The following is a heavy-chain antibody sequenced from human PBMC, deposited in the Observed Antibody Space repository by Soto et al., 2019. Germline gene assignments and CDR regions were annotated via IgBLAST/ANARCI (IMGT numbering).Heavy chain of an antibody. D-gene: IGHD3-10*01. Sequence: GGSLRLSCAASGFTFSSYAMSWVRQAPGKGLEWVSAISGSGGSTYYADSVKGRFTISRDNSKNTLYLQMNSLRAEDTAVYYCAKGSGNGYYYYYYMDVWGKGTTVTVSS. CDR3: AKGSGNGYYYYYYMDV. V-gene: IGHV3-23*01. CDR2: ISGSGGST. CDR1: GFTFSSYA. J-gene: IGHJ6*03.